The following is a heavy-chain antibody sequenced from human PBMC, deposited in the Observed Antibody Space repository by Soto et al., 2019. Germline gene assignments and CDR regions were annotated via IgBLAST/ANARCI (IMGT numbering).Heavy chain of an antibody. CDR1: GASISSGGYY. V-gene: IGHV4-31*03. CDR2: IYYTGTT. J-gene: IGHJ4*02. D-gene: IGHD4-17*01. CDR3: ARGAYGDYAY. Sequence: SETLSLTCTVSGASISSGGYYWSWFRQHPGKGLEWIGYIYYTGTTDYNPSLKSRVTISIDTSETQFSLNLSSVTAADTAVYYCARGAYGDYAYWGQGTLVTVSS.